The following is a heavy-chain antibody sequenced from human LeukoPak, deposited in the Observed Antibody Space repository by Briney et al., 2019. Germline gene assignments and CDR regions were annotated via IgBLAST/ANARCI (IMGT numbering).Heavy chain of an antibody. D-gene: IGHD3-3*01. CDR3: ARDRITDFWSGYYTNYFDY. CDR2: INQDGSEK. Sequence: GGSLRLSCAASGFTFTTNWMTWVRQAPGKGLECVATINQDGSEKYYVDSVKGRFTISRDNAKNSLFLQMNSLRAEDTAVYYCARDRITDFWSGYYTNYFDYWGQGTLVTVSS. CDR1: GFTFTTNW. J-gene: IGHJ4*02. V-gene: IGHV3-7*01.